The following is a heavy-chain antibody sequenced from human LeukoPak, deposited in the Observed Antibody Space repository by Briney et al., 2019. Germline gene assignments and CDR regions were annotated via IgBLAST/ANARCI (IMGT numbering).Heavy chain of an antibody. V-gene: IGHV4-39*01. J-gene: IGHJ3*02. Sequence: SETLSLTCTVSGGSISSSSYYWGWIRQPPGKGLEWIGSIYYSGGTYYNPSLKSRVTISVDTSKNQFSLKLSSVTAADTAVYYCASALSGSYGAFDIWGQGTMVTVSS. CDR3: ASALSGSYGAFDI. CDR1: GGSISSSSYY. D-gene: IGHD1-26*01. CDR2: IYYSGGT.